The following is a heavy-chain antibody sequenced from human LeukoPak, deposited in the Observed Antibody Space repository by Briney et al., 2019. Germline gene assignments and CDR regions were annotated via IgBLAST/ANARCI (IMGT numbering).Heavy chain of an antibody. CDR1: GFTLSSYA. J-gene: IGHJ4*02. D-gene: IGHD4-17*01. Sequence: AGSLRLSCAASGFTLSSYAMHWVRQAPGKGLEWVAVISYDGSNKYYADSVKGRFTISRDNSKNTLYLQMNSLRAEDTAVYYCASAKGYGDYFDYWGQGTLVTVSS. CDR2: ISYDGSNK. V-gene: IGHV3-30*01. CDR3: ASAKGYGDYFDY.